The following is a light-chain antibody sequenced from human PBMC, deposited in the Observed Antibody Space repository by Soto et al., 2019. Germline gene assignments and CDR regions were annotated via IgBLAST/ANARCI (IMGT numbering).Light chain of an antibody. CDR3: QQSYSTPYP. V-gene: IGKV1-39*01. CDR2: AAS. Sequence: DIQMTQSPSSLSASVGDRVTITCRASQSISSYLNLYQQKPWKAPKLLIYAASSLQSRVPSRFSGSGSGTDFTLTISSLQPEDVATYYCQQSYSTPYPFGPGTNVDIK. J-gene: IGKJ3*01. CDR1: QSISSY.